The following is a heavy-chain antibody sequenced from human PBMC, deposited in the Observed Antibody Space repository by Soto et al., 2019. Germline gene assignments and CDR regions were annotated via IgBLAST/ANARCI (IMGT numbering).Heavy chain of an antibody. J-gene: IGHJ6*02. CDR2: IIPMFGT. D-gene: IGHD3-10*01. CDR1: GGTFNNYA. Sequence: QVQLVQSGAEVKRPGSSVKVSCEASGGTFNNYAITWVRHAPGQGLEWMGGIIPMFGTNYAQKLQKRVTIAADESTGTAYMELSGLRSEDTAVYFCARPNSYGVTFHYYYGMDVWGQGTTVTVSS. CDR3: ARPNSYGVTFHYYYGMDV. V-gene: IGHV1-69*01.